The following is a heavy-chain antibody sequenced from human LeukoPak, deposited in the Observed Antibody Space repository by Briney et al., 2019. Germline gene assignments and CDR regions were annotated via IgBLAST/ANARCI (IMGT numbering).Heavy chain of an antibody. D-gene: IGHD5-12*01. CDR1: GFSISNSA. J-gene: IGHJ4*02. Sequence: EGSLRLSCAASGFSISNSAMSWVRQAPGKGLEWVSLIVASSGSTFYADSVKGRFTISRDSSKNTLYLQMNSLRAEDMAVYYCAKGAYDYIEMGYFDYWGQGTLVTVSS. CDR3: AKGAYDYIEMGYFDY. CDR2: IVASSGST. V-gene: IGHV3-23*01.